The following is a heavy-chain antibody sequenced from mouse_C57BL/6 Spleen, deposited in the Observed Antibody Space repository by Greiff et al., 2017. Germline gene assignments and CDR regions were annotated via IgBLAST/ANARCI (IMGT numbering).Heavy chain of an antibody. J-gene: IGHJ3*01. CDR1: GFTFSDYG. V-gene: IGHV5-17*01. D-gene: IGHD6-1*01. CDR3: ATSEFAY. Sequence: EVKLMESGGGLVKPGGSLKLSCAASGFTFSDYGMHWVRQAPEKGLEWVAYISSGSSTIYYADTVKGRFTISRDNAKNTLVLQMPSLRSEDTAMYYCATSEFAYWGQGTLVTVAA. CDR2: ISSGSSTI.